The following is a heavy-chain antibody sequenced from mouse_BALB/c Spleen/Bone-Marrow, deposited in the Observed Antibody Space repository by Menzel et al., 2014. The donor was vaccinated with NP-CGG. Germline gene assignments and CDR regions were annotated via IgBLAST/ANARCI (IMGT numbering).Heavy chain of an antibody. V-gene: IGHV5-17*02. J-gene: IGHJ2*01. D-gene: IGHD4-1*01. CDR1: GFTFSSFG. Sequence: EVQLVESGGGLVQPGGSRKLSCAASGFTFSSFGMHWVRQAPERGLEWVAYISSGSSTIFYADTVKGRFTISRDNPKNTLFLQMTSLRSEDTAMYYCAREGNWEDFDYWGQGTTLTVSS. CDR2: ISSGSSTI. CDR3: AREGNWEDFDY.